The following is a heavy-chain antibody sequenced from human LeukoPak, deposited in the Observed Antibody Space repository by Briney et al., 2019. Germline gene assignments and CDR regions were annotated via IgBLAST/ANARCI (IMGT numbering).Heavy chain of an antibody. J-gene: IGHJ4*02. V-gene: IGHV4-59*08. CDR2: IYYSGST. CDR3: ARHFSGFDH. D-gene: IGHD2-8*02. Sequence: SETLSLTCTVSGGSISPFYWSWIRQSPDKGLVWIGNIYYSGSTNSNPSFKSGSTISLDTSKKQYSLHLSSVTAADTAIYYCARHFSGFDHWGQGAQVTVSS. CDR1: GGSISPFY.